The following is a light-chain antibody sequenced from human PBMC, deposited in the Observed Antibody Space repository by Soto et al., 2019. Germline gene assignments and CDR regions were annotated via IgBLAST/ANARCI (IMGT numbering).Light chain of an antibody. V-gene: IGLV3-21*02. CDR3: QVWDPDSDHAI. CDR1: NIGGKS. J-gene: IGLJ2*01. Sequence: SYELTQAPSVSVAPGQTATITCGGDNIGGKSVHWYQQKPGQAPILVVDDDRDRPSGIPERFSGSSSGNTVTLTISRVEAGDEADYWCQVWDPDSDHAIFGGGTKLTVL. CDR2: DDR.